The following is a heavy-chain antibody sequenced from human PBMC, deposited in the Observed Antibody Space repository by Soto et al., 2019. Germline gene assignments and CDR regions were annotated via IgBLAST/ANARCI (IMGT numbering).Heavy chain of an antibody. J-gene: IGHJ4*02. V-gene: IGHV3-7*03. Sequence: EVQLVESGGGLVQPGGSLRLSCAASGFTFSSYWMSWVRQAPGKGLEWVANIKQDGSEKYYVDSVKGRFTISRDNAKNSLYLQMNSMRAEDTAVYYCARDQAGSYYVPGIGFDYWGQGTLVTVSS. CDR2: IKQDGSEK. D-gene: IGHD3-10*01. CDR1: GFTFSSYW. CDR3: ARDQAGSYYVPGIGFDY.